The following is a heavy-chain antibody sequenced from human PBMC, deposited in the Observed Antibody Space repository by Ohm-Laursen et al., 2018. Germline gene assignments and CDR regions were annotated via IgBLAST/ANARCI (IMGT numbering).Heavy chain of an antibody. J-gene: IGHJ6*02. CDR3: ERVECSGGSCSMGYYGMDV. D-gene: IGHD2-15*01. V-gene: IGHV4-59*12. CDR2: IYHSGRT. CDR1: GGSISSYY. Sequence: GTLSLTWTVYGGSISSYYWSWIRQPPGKGREWIGYIYHSGRTNYNPSLKSRVTISVDTSKNQFLLKLSSVTAADTDVYYCERVECSGGSCSMGYYGMDVWGQGTTVTVSS.